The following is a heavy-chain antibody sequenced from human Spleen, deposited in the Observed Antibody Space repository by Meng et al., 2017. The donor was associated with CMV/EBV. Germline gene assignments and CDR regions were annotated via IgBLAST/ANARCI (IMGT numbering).Heavy chain of an antibody. CDR1: GYAFSGYY. J-gene: IGHJ4*02. CDR2: INPDNGDT. V-gene: IGHV1-2*06. CDR3: ARSGGTYGYSFDT. Sequence: QLQLVQSGAEVKRPGASLKVSCEASGYAFSGYYIHWIRQAPGQGLELMGRINPDNGDTKESQQFQGRVTMTRDTSIRTAYMELTRLKSGDTAVYYCARSGGTYGYSFDTWGQGTLVTVSS. D-gene: IGHD5-18*01.